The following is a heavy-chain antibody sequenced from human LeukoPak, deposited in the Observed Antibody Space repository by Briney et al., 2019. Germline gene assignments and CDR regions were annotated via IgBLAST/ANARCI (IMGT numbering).Heavy chain of an antibody. CDR1: GFTFSKNW. J-gene: IGHJ4*02. CDR3: VSFYETY. D-gene: IGHD2/OR15-2a*01. V-gene: IGHV3-74*01. Sequence: GGSLRLSCVASGFTFSKNWMHWVRQAPGKGLVWVSHINSDGSWTSYADSVKGRFTISKDNAKNTVYLQMNSLSAEDTAVYYCVSFYETYWGRGTLVTVSS. CDR2: INSDGSWT.